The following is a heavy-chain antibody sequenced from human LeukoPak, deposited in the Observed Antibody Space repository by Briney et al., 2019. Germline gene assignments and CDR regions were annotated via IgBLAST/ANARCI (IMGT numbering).Heavy chain of an antibody. CDR3: AKERGIGAKMATYNFDY. Sequence: SETLSLTCAVYGGSFSGYYWSWIRQPPGKGLEWIGEINHSGSTNYNPSLKSRVTISVDTSKNQFSLKLSSVTAADTAVYYCAKERGIGAKMATYNFDYWGQGTLVTVSS. J-gene: IGHJ4*02. CDR2: INHSGST. CDR1: GGSFSGYY. D-gene: IGHD5-24*01. V-gene: IGHV4-34*01.